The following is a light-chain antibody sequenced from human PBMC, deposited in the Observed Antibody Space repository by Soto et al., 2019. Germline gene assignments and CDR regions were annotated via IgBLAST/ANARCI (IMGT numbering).Light chain of an antibody. CDR2: GAS. J-gene: IGKJ2*01. Sequence: DIVLTQSPGTLSLSPGDRATLSCRASQSVSSSYLAWYQQKPGQAPRLLIYGASSRATGIPDRFSGSGSGTDFTLTINRLEPEDFAVYYCQQYGSSPNTFGQGTKVEIE. CDR1: QSVSSSY. V-gene: IGKV3-20*01. CDR3: QQYGSSPNT.